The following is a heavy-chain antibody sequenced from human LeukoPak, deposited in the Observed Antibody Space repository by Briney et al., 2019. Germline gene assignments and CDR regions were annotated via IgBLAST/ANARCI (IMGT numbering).Heavy chain of an antibody. CDR2: ISSSSSYI. Sequence: GGSLRLSCAASGFTFSSYSMNWVRQAPGKGLEWVSSISSSSSYIYYADSVKGRFTISRDNAKNSLYLQMNSLRAEDTAVYYCARDSSDYYDSSGYYPSEYYFDYWGQGTLVTVSS. CDR3: ARDSSDYYDSSGYYPSEYYFDY. D-gene: IGHD3-22*01. J-gene: IGHJ4*02. V-gene: IGHV3-21*01. CDR1: GFTFSSYS.